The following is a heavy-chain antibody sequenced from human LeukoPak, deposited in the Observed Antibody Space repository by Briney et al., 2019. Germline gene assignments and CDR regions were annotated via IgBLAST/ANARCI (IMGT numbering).Heavy chain of an antibody. D-gene: IGHD1-26*01. CDR1: GFTFSSYA. CDR2: ISYDGSNK. Sequence: GGSLRLSCAASGFTFSSYAMHWVRQAPGKGLEWVAVISYDGSNKYYADSVKGRFTISRDNSKNTLYLQMNSLRAEDTAVYYCARSVDSGSYYFDYWGQGTLVTVSS. CDR3: ARSVDSGSYYFDY. J-gene: IGHJ4*02. V-gene: IGHV3-30-3*01.